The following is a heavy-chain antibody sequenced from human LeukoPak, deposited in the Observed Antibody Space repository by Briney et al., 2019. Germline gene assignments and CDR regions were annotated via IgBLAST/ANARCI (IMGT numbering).Heavy chain of an antibody. V-gene: IGHV1-69*05. CDR2: IIPIFGTA. CDR3: ASASYYYDSSGYYIWGGFDY. J-gene: IGHJ4*02. CDR1: GGTFSSYA. Sequence: GASVKVSCKASGGTFSSYAISWVRQAPGQELEWMGGIIPIFGTANYAQKFQGRVTITTDESTSTAYMELSSLRSEDTAVYYCASASYYYDSSGYYIWGGFDYWGQGTLVTVSS. D-gene: IGHD3-22*01.